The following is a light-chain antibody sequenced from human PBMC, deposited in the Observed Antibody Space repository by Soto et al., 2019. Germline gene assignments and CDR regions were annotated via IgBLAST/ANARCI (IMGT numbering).Light chain of an antibody. Sequence: DIQMTQSPSTLSASAGDRVTITCRASQIINKWLGWYQKKPGKAPKLLIYAASSLESGVPSRFSGSGSGTEFSLTISSLQPDDFATYYCQQYCYYPWAVGQGPEVQIK. J-gene: IGKJ1*01. V-gene: IGKV1-5*01. CDR2: AAS. CDR1: QIINKW. CDR3: QQYCYYPWA.